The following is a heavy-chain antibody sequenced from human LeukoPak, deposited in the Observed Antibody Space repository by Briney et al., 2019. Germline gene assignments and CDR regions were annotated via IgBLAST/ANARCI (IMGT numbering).Heavy chain of an antibody. Sequence: PGRSLRLSCAASGFTFSTYAMHWVRQAPGKGLEWVAVIWYDGSNKYYADSVKGRFSISRDNAKNTLFLQMNSLRAEDTAVYYCARGGGIIAAAVVDWGQGTLVTVSS. CDR3: ARGGGIIAAAVVD. D-gene: IGHD6-13*01. V-gene: IGHV3-33*01. J-gene: IGHJ4*02. CDR2: IWYDGSNK. CDR1: GFTFSTYA.